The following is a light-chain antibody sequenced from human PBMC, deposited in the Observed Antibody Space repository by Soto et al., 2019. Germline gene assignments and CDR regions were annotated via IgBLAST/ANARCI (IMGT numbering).Light chain of an antibody. J-gene: IGLJ1*01. CDR2: DVS. CDR1: SGDVGAYDF. V-gene: IGLV2-14*01. CDR3: SSFTGGSTYYV. Sequence: QSVLTQPASVSGSPGQSIAISCTGTSGDVGAYDFVSWHQQHPGKAPKLMIYDVSRRPSGVSDRFSGSKSGNTASLIISGLQAEDEAHYYCSSFTGGSTYYVFGTGTKVTVL.